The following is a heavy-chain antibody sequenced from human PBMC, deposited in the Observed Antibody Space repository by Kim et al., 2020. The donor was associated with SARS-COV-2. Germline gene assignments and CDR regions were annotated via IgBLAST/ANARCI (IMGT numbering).Heavy chain of an antibody. J-gene: IGHJ4*02. CDR2: GNN. V-gene: IGHV4-59*01. D-gene: IGHD6-6*01. CDR3: ARVSRSSAD. Sequence: GNNNYNPSLKSRITKSVDPSKNQCSRRLSSVTAADTAVYYCARVSRSSADWGQGTLVTVSS.